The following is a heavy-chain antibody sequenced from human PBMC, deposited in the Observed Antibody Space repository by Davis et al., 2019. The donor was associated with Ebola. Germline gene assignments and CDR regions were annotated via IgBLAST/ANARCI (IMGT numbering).Heavy chain of an antibody. CDR3: ARDLPIGCSSTSCSGFGY. D-gene: IGHD2-2*01. J-gene: IGHJ4*02. Sequence: PGGSLRLSCAASGFTFSDYYMSWIRQAPGKGLEWVSYISSSSSYTNYADSVKGRFTISRDNAKNSLYLQMNSLRAEDTAVYYCARDLPIGCSSTSCSGFGYWGQGALVIVSS. V-gene: IGHV3-11*06. CDR1: GFTFSDYY. CDR2: ISSSSSYT.